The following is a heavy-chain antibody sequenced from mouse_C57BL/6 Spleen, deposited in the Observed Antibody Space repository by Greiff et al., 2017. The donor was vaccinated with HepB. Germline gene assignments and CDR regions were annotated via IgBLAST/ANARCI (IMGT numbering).Heavy chain of an antibody. V-gene: IGHV1-82*01. CDR2: IYPGDGDT. CDR3: ARTFTMDY. CDR1: GYAFSSSW. Sequence: VQLQQSGPELVKPGASVKISCKASGYAFSSSWMNWVKQRPGKGLEWIGRIYPGDGDTNYNGKFKGNATLTADKSSSTAYMQLSSLTSEDSAVYFCARTFTMDYWGQGTSVTVSS. J-gene: IGHJ4*01.